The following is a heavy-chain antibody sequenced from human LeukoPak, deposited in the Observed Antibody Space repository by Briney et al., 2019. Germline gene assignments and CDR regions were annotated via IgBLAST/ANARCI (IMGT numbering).Heavy chain of an antibody. D-gene: IGHD3-10*01. CDR3: ARDGFSITMVRGAINWFDP. Sequence: GGSLRLSCAASGFTFSSYAMHWVRQAPGKGLEWVAVISYDGSNKYYADSVKGRFTISRDNSKNTLYLQMNSLRAEDTAVYYCARDGFSITMVRGAINWFDPWGQGTLVTVSS. CDR1: GFTFSSYA. J-gene: IGHJ5*02. V-gene: IGHV3-30-3*01. CDR2: ISYDGSNK.